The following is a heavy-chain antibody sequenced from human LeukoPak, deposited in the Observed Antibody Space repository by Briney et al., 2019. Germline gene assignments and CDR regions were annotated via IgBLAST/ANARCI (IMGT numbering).Heavy chain of an antibody. V-gene: IGHV3-23*01. CDR3: ARAVTGDV. J-gene: IGHJ6*02. CDR2: ISGSGVTT. D-gene: IGHD4-11*01. Sequence: GGSLRLSCAASGFTFSSYAMSWVRQAPGKGLEWVSGISGSGVTTYYADSVKGRFTISRDNAKNSLYLQMNSLRAEDTAVYYCARAVTGDVWGQGTTVTVSS. CDR1: GFTFSSYA.